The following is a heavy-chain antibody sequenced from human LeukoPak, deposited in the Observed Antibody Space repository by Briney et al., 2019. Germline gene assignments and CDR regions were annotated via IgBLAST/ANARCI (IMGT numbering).Heavy chain of an antibody. CDR3: ARALFGYYFDY. CDR2: VSNSGDYI. D-gene: IGHD2-21*01. J-gene: IGHJ4*02. Sequence: PGGSLRLACAASGFTLSSYSMNWVRQAPGKGLEWVSSVSNSGDYIHYADSVKGRFTISRDNSKNSLYLQMNSLRAEDTAVYYCARALFGYYFDYWGQGTLVTVSS. CDR1: GFTLSSYS. V-gene: IGHV3-21*06.